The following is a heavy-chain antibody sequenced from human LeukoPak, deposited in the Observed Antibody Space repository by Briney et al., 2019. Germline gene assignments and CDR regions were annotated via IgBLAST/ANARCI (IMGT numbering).Heavy chain of an antibody. CDR1: GYTFTSYG. D-gene: IGHD5-12*01. Sequence: ASVKVSCTASGYTFTSYGISWVRQAPGKGLEWMGGFDPEDGETIYAQKFQGRVTMTEDTSTDTAYMKLSSLRSEDTAVYYCATVRGSGYDYLAYYFDYWGQGTLVTVSS. J-gene: IGHJ4*02. CDR2: FDPEDGET. CDR3: ATVRGSGYDYLAYYFDY. V-gene: IGHV1-24*01.